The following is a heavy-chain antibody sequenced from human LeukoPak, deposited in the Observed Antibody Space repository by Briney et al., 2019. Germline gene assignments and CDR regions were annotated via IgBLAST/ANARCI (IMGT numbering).Heavy chain of an antibody. CDR3: VRRGDASSGWGDHDF. CDR2: IGGSGDKT. J-gene: IGHJ4*02. D-gene: IGHD6-19*01. Sequence: GGSLRLSCAASGFTFNRNAISWVRQAPGKGPEWVSTIGGSGDKTFYADSVKGRFTISRDNSKNMVHLQMNSLTGEDTALYYCVRRGDASSGWGDHDFWGQGALVTVSS. V-gene: IGHV3-23*01. CDR1: GFTFNRNA.